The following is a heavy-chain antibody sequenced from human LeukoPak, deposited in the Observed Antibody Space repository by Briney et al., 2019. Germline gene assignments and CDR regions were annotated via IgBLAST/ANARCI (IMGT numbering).Heavy chain of an antibody. CDR1: GFTSSNYA. V-gene: IGHV3-23*01. J-gene: IGHJ4*02. D-gene: IGHD6-13*01. CDR3: AKRSRAAAGTHDC. CDR2: ISGSGVST. Sequence: PGGSLRLSCAASGFTSSNYAMSWVRQAPGKGLEWVSSISGSGVSTYYADSVNGRFTISRDNSKNTLYLQMNSLRVEDTAVYYCAKRSRAAAGTHDCWGQGTLVTVSS.